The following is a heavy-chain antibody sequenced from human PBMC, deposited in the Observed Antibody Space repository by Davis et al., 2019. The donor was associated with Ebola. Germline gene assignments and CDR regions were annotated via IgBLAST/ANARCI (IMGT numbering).Heavy chain of an antibody. CDR2: IQQDGGDK. CDR3: GRDRPRDY. J-gene: IGHJ4*02. CDR1: GFTFSNYW. Sequence: GGSLRLSCAASGFTFSNYWMSWVRQVPGRGLEWVANIQQDGGDKPYLESVKGRFTISRDNAKNTLYLQMNSLRAEDTAVYYCGRDRPRDYWGQGSLVTVSS. V-gene: IGHV3-7*01.